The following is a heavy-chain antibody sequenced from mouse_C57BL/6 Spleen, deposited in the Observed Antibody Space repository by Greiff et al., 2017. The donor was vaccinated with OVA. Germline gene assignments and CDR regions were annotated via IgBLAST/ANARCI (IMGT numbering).Heavy chain of an antibody. J-gene: IGHJ2*01. CDR2: IYPGDGDT. V-gene: IGHV1-82*01. D-gene: IGHD3-2*02. CDR3: ARSAQALNYFDY. Sequence: QVQLQQSGPELVKPGASVKISCKASGYAFGSSWMNWVKQRPGKGLEWIGRIYPGDGDTNYNGKFKGKATLTADKSSSTAYMQLSSLTSEDSAVCFCARSAQALNYFDYWGQGTTLTVSS. CDR1: GYAFGSSW.